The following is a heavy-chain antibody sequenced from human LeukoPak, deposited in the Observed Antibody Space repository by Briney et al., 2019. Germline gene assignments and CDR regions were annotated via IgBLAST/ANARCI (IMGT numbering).Heavy chain of an antibody. CDR1: GFTFGDCA. Sequence: GGSLRLSCTTSGFTFGDCAMSWVRQAPGKGLEWVGLIRSKAYGGTTEYAASVKGSFTISRDGSKSIAYLQMNSLKTEGAAVYYCTRLRGSGNSQSSDYWGQGTLVTVSS. D-gene: IGHD3-10*01. J-gene: IGHJ4*02. V-gene: IGHV3-49*04. CDR3: TRLRGSGNSQSSDY. CDR2: IRSKAYGGTT.